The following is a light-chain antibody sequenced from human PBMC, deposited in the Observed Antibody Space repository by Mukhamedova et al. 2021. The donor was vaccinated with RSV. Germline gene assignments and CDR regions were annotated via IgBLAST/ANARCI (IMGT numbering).Light chain of an antibody. CDR3: QQYNNWPPCS. CDR2: GAS. CDR1: QSVSSN. V-gene: IGKV3-15*01. J-gene: IGKJ2*04. Sequence: VSPGERATLSCRASQSVSSNLAWYQQKPGQAPRLLIYGASTRATGIPARFSGSGSGTEFTLTISSLPSEDFAVYYCQQYNNWPPCS.